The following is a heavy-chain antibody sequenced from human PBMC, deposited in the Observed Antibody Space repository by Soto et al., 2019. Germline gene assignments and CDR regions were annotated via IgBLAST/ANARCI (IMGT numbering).Heavy chain of an antibody. Sequence: EVQLVESGGGLVQPGGSLRLSCAASGFTFNNFWMHWVRQVPGKGLVWISRINNDGSSRSYADSVKGRFTISRDNAKNTLLLQMSSLRVEDTAVYYCARGVAENTGSWSWGQGILVTVSS. V-gene: IGHV3-74*01. CDR3: ARGVAENTGSWS. CDR1: GFTFNNFW. D-gene: IGHD3-3*01. CDR2: INNDGSSR. J-gene: IGHJ5*02.